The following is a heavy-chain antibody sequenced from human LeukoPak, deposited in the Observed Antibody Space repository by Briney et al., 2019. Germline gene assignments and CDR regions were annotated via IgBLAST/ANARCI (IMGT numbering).Heavy chain of an antibody. CDR3: ARLRRDGLVLYFDY. CDR2: IYYSGST. CDR1: GGSISSYY. J-gene: IGHJ4*02. Sequence: SETLSLTCTVSGGSISSYYLSWIRQPPGKGLEWIGYIYYSGSTNYNPSLKSRVTISVDTSKNQFFLRLSSVTAADTAVYYCARLRRDGLVLYFDYWGQGTLVTVSS. V-gene: IGHV4-59*08. D-gene: IGHD5-24*01.